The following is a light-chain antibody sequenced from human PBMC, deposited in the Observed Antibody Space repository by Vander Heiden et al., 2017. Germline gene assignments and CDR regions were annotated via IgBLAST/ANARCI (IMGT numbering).Light chain of an antibody. V-gene: IGKV3-15*01. CDR3: QQYNNWPWT. Sequence: AMTQSPATLSVSPGERATLSCRASQSVGSNLLWYQRKPGQAPRLLISSASTRVTGIPARFSGSGSGTEFTLTISSLQSEDFAVYYCQQYNNWPWTFGQGTKVEIK. J-gene: IGKJ1*01. CDR2: SAS. CDR1: QSVGSN.